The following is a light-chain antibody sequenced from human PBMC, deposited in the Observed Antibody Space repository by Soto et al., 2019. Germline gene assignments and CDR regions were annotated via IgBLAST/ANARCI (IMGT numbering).Light chain of an antibody. CDR2: KAS. V-gene: IGKV1-5*03. CDR3: QEYNTYSRT. Sequence: DIQMTQSPSTMAATVGDRVTITCRASQSISNWLAWYQQKPGKAPKLLMYKASSLESGVPLRFSGSGSGTEFTLTISSLQPDDFATYYCQEYNTYSRTFGQGTKVDIK. CDR1: QSISNW. J-gene: IGKJ1*01.